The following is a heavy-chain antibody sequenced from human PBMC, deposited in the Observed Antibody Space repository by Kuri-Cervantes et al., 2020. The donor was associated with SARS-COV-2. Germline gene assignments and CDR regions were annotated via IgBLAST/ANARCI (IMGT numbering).Heavy chain of an antibody. V-gene: IGHV3-11*04. J-gene: IGHJ5*02. CDR2: ISSSGSTI. D-gene: IGHD3-10*01. CDR1: GFTFSDYY. CDR3: ARDYDVLQESNNWFDP. Sequence: GESLKISCAASGFTFSDYYMSWIRQAPGKGLEWVSYISSSGSTIYYANSVKGRFTISRDNAKNSLYLQMNSLRAEDTAVYYCARDYDVLQESNNWFDPWGQGTLVTVSS.